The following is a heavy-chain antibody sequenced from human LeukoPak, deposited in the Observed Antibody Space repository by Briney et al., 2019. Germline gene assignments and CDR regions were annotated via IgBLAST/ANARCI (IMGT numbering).Heavy chain of an antibody. CDR2: ISSGGTT. V-gene: IGHV3-23*01. CDR1: GFSFSYYA. J-gene: IGHJ4*02. CDR3: AKDLRIRAGVPDY. D-gene: IGHD2-8*01. Sequence: GGSLRLSCAASGFSFSYYAMSWVRQAPGKGLEWVSGISSGGTTYYEDSVKGRFTISRDSPKNTLCLQMNSLRAEDTAVYYCAKDLRIRAGVPDYWGQGTLVTVSS.